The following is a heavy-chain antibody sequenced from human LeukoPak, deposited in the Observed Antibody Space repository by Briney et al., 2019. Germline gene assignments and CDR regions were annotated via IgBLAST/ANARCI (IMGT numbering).Heavy chain of an antibody. J-gene: IGHJ4*02. CDR1: GGTFSSYA. CDR3: ARGVVEMANDY. Sequence: GASVKVSCKASGGTFSSYAISWVRQAPGQGLEWMGRIIPILGIANYAQKFQGRVTITADKSTSTAYMELSSLRSEDTAVYYCARGVVEMANDYWGQGTLVTVSS. V-gene: IGHV1-69*04. D-gene: IGHD5-24*01. CDR2: IIPILGIA.